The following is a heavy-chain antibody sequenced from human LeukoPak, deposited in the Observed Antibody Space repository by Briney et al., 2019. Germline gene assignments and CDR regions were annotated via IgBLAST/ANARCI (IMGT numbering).Heavy chain of an antibody. CDR2: ISAISGNT. Sequence: PSETLSLTCAVSGDSVSGSYRSWIRQPPGKGLEWIGYISAISGNTNYNPSLKGRVTISVDTSKNQFSLKLSSVTAADTAVYYCARQTYSSSSGWVDPWGPGTLVTVSS. CDR1: GDSVSGSY. D-gene: IGHD6-6*01. V-gene: IGHV4-4*09. CDR3: ARQTYSSSSGWVDP. J-gene: IGHJ5*02.